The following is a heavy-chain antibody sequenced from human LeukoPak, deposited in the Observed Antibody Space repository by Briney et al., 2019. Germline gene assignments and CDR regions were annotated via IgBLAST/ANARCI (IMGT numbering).Heavy chain of an antibody. J-gene: IGHJ4*02. Sequence: GSLRLSCAASGFTFSSYSMNWVRQAPGKGLEWVSSISSSSSYIYYADSVKGRFTISRDNAKNSLYLQMNSLRAEDTAVYYCARGRAMIVVVTDFDYWGQGTLVTVSS. CDR2: ISSSSSYI. D-gene: IGHD3-22*01. CDR1: GFTFSSYS. V-gene: IGHV3-21*01. CDR3: ARGRAMIVVVTDFDY.